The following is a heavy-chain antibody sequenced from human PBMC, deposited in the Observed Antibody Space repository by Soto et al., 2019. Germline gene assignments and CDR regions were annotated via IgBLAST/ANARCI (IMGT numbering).Heavy chain of an antibody. CDR2: IYYSGST. Sequence: SETLSLTCTVSGGSISSYYWSWIRQPPGKGLEWIGYIYYSGSTNYNPSLRSRVTISVDTSKNQFSLKLSSVTAADTAVYYCARDLGYSYGMDVWGQGTTVTVSS. CDR1: GGSISSYY. D-gene: IGHD5-18*01. J-gene: IGHJ6*02. V-gene: IGHV4-59*01. CDR3: ARDLGYSYGMDV.